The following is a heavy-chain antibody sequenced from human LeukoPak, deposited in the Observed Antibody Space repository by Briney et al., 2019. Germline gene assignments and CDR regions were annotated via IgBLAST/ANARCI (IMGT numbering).Heavy chain of an antibody. Sequence: ASVKVSCKASGYTFTSYDINWVRQATGQGLEWMGWMNPNSGNTGYAQKFQGRVTMTRNTSISTAYMELSSLRSEDTAVYYCAAPWTGDRYYFDYWGQGTLVTVSS. CDR1: GYTFTSYD. CDR3: AAPWTGDRYYFDY. CDR2: MNPNSGNT. J-gene: IGHJ4*02. V-gene: IGHV1-8*01. D-gene: IGHD3/OR15-3a*01.